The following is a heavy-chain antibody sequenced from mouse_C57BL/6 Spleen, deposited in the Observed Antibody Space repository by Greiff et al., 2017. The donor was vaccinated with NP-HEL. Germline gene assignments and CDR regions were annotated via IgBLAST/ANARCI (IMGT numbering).Heavy chain of an antibody. CDR2: IYPGSGST. Sequence: QVQLQQPGAELVKPGASVKMSCKASGYTFTSYWITWVKQRPGQGLEWIGDIYPGSGSTNYNEKFKSKATLTVDTSSSTAYMQLSSLTSEDSAVYYCARGIYGLTGAMEYWGQGTSVTVSS. CDR1: GYTFTSYW. CDR3: ARGIYGLTGAMEY. V-gene: IGHV1-55*01. J-gene: IGHJ4*01. D-gene: IGHD1-1*02.